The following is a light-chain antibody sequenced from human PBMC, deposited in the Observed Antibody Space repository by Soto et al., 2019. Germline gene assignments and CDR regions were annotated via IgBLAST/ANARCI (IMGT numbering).Light chain of an antibody. CDR2: TAS. CDR1: QSISSY. J-gene: IGKJ5*01. Sequence: DIQMSQSPSSLSASVGDRVTITCRASQSISSYLNWYQQKPGKAHKLLIYTASSLQSGFPSRFSGSGSGTDFTLTISSLQPEDVATYYCQQSYSTPITFGQGTRLEIK. CDR3: QQSYSTPIT. V-gene: IGKV1-39*01.